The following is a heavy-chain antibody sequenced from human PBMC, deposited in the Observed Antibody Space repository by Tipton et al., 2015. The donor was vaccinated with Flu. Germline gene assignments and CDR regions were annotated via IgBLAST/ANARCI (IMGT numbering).Heavy chain of an antibody. J-gene: IGHJ5*02. CDR1: GLTVSSNY. V-gene: IGHV3-66*04. CDR3: ARQVDSATDYFDL. Sequence: GSLRLSCAASGLTVSSNYISWVRQAPGKGLQWVSVIYTGGSTYYTPSARGRFTVSKDNSKNTVYLQMNSLRAEDTALYYCARQVDSATDYFDLWGQGTLVTVSS. D-gene: IGHD2-15*01. CDR2: IYTGGST.